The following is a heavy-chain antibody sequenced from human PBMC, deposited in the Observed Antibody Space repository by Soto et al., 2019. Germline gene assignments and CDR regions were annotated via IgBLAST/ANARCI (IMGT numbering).Heavy chain of an antibody. D-gene: IGHD3-10*01. CDR1: GGSFSGYY. CDR3: DRGKNMLYLQMDSLQDEDTAVYYCARASSYAFDY. J-gene: IGHJ4*02. Sequence: SETLSLTCAVYGGSFSGYYWTWIRQPPGTGLEWIGEINHSGSTNYNPSLKSRVTISVDTSKNQFSLKLTSVSSSCRLSISRDRGKNMLYLQMDSLQDEDTAVYYCARASSYAFDYWGQGTLVTVSS. CDR2: INHSGST. V-gene: IGHV4-34*01.